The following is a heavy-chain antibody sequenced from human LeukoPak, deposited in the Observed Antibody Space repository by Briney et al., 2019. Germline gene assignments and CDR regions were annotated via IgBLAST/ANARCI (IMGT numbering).Heavy chain of an antibody. V-gene: IGHV3-64*02. CDR3: ARGCGGACRGIDY. D-gene: IGHD2-21*02. CDR1: GFTFSNYV. CDR2: ITGNGGST. J-gene: IGHJ4*02. Sequence: GGSLRLSCAASGFTFSNYVMHWVRQAPGKGLEYVSAITGNGGSTYYADSVKGRFTISRDNSKNTLYLQMASLRSEDMAVYYCARGCGGACRGIDYWGQGTLVTVSS.